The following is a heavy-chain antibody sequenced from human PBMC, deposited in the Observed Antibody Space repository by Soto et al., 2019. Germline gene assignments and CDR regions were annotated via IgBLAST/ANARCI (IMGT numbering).Heavy chain of an antibody. CDR1: GYTFTSYG. Sequence: QVQLVQSGAEVKKPGASVKVSCKASGYTFTSYGISWVRQAPGQGLEWMGWISAYNGNTNYAQKLQGRVTMTTDTSKSTAYMELRSLRSDDTAVYYCARAVPEDIVVVVAATNFDYWGQGTLVTVSS. J-gene: IGHJ4*02. CDR3: ARAVPEDIVVVVAATNFDY. V-gene: IGHV1-18*01. D-gene: IGHD2-15*01. CDR2: ISAYNGNT.